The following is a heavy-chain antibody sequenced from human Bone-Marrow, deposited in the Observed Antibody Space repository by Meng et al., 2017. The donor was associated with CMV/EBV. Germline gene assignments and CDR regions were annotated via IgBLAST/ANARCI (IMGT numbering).Heavy chain of an antibody. CDR3: ARDDYDFWSGYPKYFQH. Sequence: GGGVNDHWARVKVSCKPSGYTFTSDGISWGRQAPEQGLEWMGWISAYNGNTNYAQKLQGRVTMTTDTSTSTAYMELRSLRSDDTAVYYCARDDYDFWSGYPKYFQHWGQGTLVTVSS. V-gene: IGHV1-18*01. CDR2: ISAYNGNT. D-gene: IGHD3-3*01. J-gene: IGHJ1*01. CDR1: GYTFTSDG.